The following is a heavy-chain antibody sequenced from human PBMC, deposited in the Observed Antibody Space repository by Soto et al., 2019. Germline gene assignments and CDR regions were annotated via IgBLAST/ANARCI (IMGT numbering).Heavy chain of an antibody. CDR3: ATVTPYYYYGMDV. J-gene: IGHJ6*02. CDR2: FDPEDGET. V-gene: IGHV1-24*01. D-gene: IGHD1-20*01. Sequence: WVGQAPGKGLEWMGGFDPEDGETIYAQKFQGRVTMTEDTSTDTAYMELSSLRSEATAVYYCATVTPYYYYGMDVWDQGTTVTVSS.